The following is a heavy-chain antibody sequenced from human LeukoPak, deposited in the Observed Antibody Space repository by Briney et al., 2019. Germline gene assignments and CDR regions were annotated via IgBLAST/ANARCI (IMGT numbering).Heavy chain of an antibody. CDR2: INHSGST. Sequence: GSLRLSCAASGFTFSSYSMNWVRQPPGKGLEWIGEINHSGSTNYNPSLKSRVTISVDTSKNQFSLKLSSVTAADTAVYYCVRETQSGITDFDYWGQGTPVTVSS. V-gene: IGHV4-34*01. CDR3: VRETQSGITDFDY. CDR1: GFTFSSYS. J-gene: IGHJ4*02. D-gene: IGHD1-14*01.